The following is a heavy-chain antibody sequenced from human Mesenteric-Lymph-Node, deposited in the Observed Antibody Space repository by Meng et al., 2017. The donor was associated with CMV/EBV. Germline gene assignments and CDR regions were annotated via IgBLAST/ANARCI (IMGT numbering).Heavy chain of an antibody. CDR3: ASNSGETRYYVN. D-gene: IGHD5-12*01. J-gene: IGHJ3*01. Sequence: VSVHVPCKASGYTFSSHDINWVRQATGQGLEWMGWMSPNSGNTGNAQKFQGRGTMTRNTSMSTAYMEPGRLGSEDTAVYYCASNSGETRYYVNWGQGTMVTVSS. V-gene: IGHV1-8*01. CDR2: MSPNSGNT. CDR1: GYTFSSHD.